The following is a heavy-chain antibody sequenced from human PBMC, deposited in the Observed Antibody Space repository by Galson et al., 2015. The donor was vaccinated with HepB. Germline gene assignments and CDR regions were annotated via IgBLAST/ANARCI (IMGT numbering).Heavy chain of an antibody. V-gene: IGHV7-4-1*02. CDR1: GYTFTSYA. Sequence: SVKVSCKASGYTFTSYAMNWVRQAPGQGLEWMGWINTNTGNPTYAQGFTGRFVFSLDTSVSTAYLQISSLKAEDTAVYYCATQLARDYYYYMDVWGKGTTVTVSS. D-gene: IGHD3-3*02. CDR2: INTNTGNP. CDR3: ATQLARDYYYYMDV. J-gene: IGHJ6*03.